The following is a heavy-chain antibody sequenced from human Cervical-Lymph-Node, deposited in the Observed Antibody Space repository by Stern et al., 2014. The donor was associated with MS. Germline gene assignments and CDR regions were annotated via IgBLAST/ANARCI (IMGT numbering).Heavy chain of an antibody. CDR3: ARDHKTVTAAFDI. V-gene: IGHV4-31*03. J-gene: IGHJ3*02. CDR1: GGSINSGGYY. CDR2: MYSTGAT. Sequence: QVQLQESGPGLVTPSQTLSLTCSVSGGSINSGGYYWTWIRQHPGKGLEWIGYMYSTGATYYSPSLKSRVSIALEKSKNQFSLTLTSVTAADTAVYYCARDHKTVTAAFDIWGQGTVVTVSS. D-gene: IGHD4-17*01.